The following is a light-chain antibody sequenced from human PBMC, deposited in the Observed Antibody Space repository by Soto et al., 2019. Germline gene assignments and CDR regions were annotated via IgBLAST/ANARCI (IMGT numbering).Light chain of an antibody. Sequence: EIVMTQSPATLSVSPGERATLSFSGSHSVGSDLAFYQQKPGQAPRLLIYGASSRASGIPDRFRGSGSGTDFTLTISRLEPEDFAVYYCQQYANSHGTFGQGTKVDIK. CDR2: GAS. CDR1: HSVGSD. V-gene: IGKV3-20*01. J-gene: IGKJ1*01. CDR3: QQYANSHGT.